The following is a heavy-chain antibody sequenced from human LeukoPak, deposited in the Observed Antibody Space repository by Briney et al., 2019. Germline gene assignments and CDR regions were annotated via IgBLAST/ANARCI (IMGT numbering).Heavy chain of an antibody. CDR3: ARDLNDIVATIYLSTPTWLGY. J-gene: IGHJ4*02. V-gene: IGHV1-18*01. D-gene: IGHD5-12*01. Sequence: GASVKVSCKASGGTFSSYAISWVRQAPGQGLEWMGWISAYNGNTNYAQKLQGRVTMTTDTSTSTAYMELRSLRSDDTAVYYCARDLNDIVATIYLSTPTWLGYWGQGTLVTVSS. CDR2: ISAYNGNT. CDR1: GGTFSSYA.